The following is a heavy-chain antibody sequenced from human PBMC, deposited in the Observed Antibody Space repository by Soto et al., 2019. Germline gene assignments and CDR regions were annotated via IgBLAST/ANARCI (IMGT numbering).Heavy chain of an antibody. V-gene: IGHV1-69*10. CDR3: AKEKSRYDRSGYYRPDY. J-gene: IGHJ4*02. CDR1: GGTFSSYA. D-gene: IGHD3-22*01. Sequence: GASVKVSCKASGGTFSSYAISWVRQAPGQGLEWMGGIIPMLGTPSYAQKFQDRVTITADKFTSTAYMELSGLRSEDTAVYYCAKEKSRYDRSGYYRPDYWGQGTLVTVS. CDR2: IIPMLGTP.